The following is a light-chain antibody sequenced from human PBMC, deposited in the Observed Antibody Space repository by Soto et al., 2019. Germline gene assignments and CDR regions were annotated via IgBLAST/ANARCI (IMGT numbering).Light chain of an antibody. CDR1: QSVSSSY. Sequence: EIVLTQSPGTLSLSPGERATLSCRASQSVSSSYLAWYQQKPGQAPRLLIYGASSRATGIPDRFSGSGSGTDFTLTISRLEPEDVAVYYCQQYCSSLLFTFGPGTNVDIK. V-gene: IGKV3-20*01. CDR2: GAS. J-gene: IGKJ3*01. CDR3: QQYCSSLLFT.